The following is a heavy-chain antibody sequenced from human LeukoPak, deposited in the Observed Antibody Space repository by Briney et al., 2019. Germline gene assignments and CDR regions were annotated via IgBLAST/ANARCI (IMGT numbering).Heavy chain of an antibody. CDR1: GYTFTSYG. J-gene: IGHJ4*02. V-gene: IGHV1-18*04. CDR2: ISAYNGNT. Sequence: ASVKVSCKASGYTFTSYGISWVRQAPGQGLEWMGWISAYNGNTNYAQKLQGRVTMTTDTSTSTAYMELRSLRSDDTGVYYCAREWRYCSSTSCIDYWGQGTLVTVSS. CDR3: AREWRYCSSTSCIDY. D-gene: IGHD2-2*01.